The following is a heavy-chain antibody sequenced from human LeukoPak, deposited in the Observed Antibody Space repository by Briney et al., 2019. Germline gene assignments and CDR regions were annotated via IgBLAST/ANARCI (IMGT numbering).Heavy chain of an antibody. D-gene: IGHD3-22*01. J-gene: IGHJ3*02. Sequence: ASVKVSCKASGGTFSSYAISWVRQAPGQGLEWMGGIIPIFGTANYAQKFQGRVTITTDESTSTAYMELSSLRSEDWDVYYCATIPHHYDSSGYYMGFAFDIRGEGTMVTVSS. CDR1: GGTFSSYA. CDR2: IIPIFGTA. V-gene: IGHV1-69*05. CDR3: ATIPHHYDSSGYYMGFAFDI.